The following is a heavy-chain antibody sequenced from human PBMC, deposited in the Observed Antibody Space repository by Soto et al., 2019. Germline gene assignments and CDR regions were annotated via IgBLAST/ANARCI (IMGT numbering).Heavy chain of an antibody. CDR3: ARAAMATKPMDY. V-gene: IGHV1-18*01. CDR2: ISAYNGNT. CDR1: GYTFTSYG. D-gene: IGHD5-12*01. Sequence: SSVKVSCKASGYTFTSYGISWVRQAPGQGLEWMGWISAYNGNTNYAQKLQGRVTMTTDTSTSTAYMELRSLRSDDTAVYYCARAAMATKPMDYWGQGTLVTVSS. J-gene: IGHJ4*02.